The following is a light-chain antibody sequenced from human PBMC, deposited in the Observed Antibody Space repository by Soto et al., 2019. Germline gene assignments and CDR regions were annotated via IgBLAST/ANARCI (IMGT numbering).Light chain of an antibody. CDR2: TAS. CDR1: RSIKTY. V-gene: IGKV1-39*01. J-gene: IGKJ5*01. Sequence: DIQMTQSPPSLSASVGDRVTITCGASRSIKTYLNWYQQKPGKAPILLISTASSLQSGVPSRFSDSGSGTEFTLTISSLQPEDFATYYCQQSYSAPITFGQGTRLEIK. CDR3: QQSYSAPIT.